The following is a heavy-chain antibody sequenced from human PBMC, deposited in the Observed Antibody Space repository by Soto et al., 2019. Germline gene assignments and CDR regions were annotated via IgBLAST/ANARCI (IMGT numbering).Heavy chain of an antibody. CDR1: GFTVSSNY. Sequence: EVQLVESGGGLVQPGGSLRLSCAASGFTVSSNYMSWVRQAPGKGLEWVSVIYSGGSTYYADSVKGRFTISRDNSKNTLYLQMSSLRAWDRAVYYCASRYFDLAVAFEIWGQGTMFTVSS. D-gene: IGHD3-9*01. CDR3: ASRYFDLAVAFEI. V-gene: IGHV3-66*01. CDR2: IYSGGST. J-gene: IGHJ3*02.